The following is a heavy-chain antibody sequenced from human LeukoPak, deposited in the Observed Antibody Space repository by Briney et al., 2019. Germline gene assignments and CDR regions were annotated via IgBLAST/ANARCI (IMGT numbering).Heavy chain of an antibody. CDR1: GYTFTGFY. CDR2: INPDGGGT. CDR3: VREDFVVIPAAMRGDY. Sequence: ASVKVSCKASGYTFTGFYIHWVRQAPGQGLEWMGWINPDGGGTNYAQKFQGRVTLTRDTSINTAYMELSGLTSDDTAMYYCVREDFVVIPAAMRGDYWGQGTLVIVSS. D-gene: IGHD2-2*01. V-gene: IGHV1-2*02. J-gene: IGHJ4*02.